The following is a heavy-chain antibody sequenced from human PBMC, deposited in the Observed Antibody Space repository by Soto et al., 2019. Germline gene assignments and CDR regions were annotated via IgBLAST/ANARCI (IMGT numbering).Heavy chain of an antibody. CDR1: GVSISSGDFY. D-gene: IGHD1-1*01. CDR3: ARDVLETRVDYYFDY. CDR2: IYHTGSS. J-gene: IGHJ4*02. V-gene: IGHV4-30-4*01. Sequence: TSETLSLTCTVSGVSISSGDFYWSWIRQPPGKGLEWIGYIYHTGSSQYHPSLRGRVAFSIDTSKNQFSLELRSVTAADTDMYYCARDVLETRVDYYFDYWGQGSMVTVSS.